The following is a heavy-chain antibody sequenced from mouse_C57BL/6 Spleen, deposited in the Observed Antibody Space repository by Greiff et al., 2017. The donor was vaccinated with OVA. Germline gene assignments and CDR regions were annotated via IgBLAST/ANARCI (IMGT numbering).Heavy chain of an antibody. CDR2: IDPSDSYT. V-gene: IGHV1-69*01. D-gene: IGHD3-2*02. Sequence: QVQLQQPGAELVMPGASVKLSCKASGYTFTSYWMHWVKQRPGQGLEWIGEIDPSDSYTNYNQKFKGKSTLTVDKSSSTAYMQLSSLTSEDSAVYDCARARDSSGPDYWGQGTTLTVSS. CDR3: ARARDSSGPDY. CDR1: GYTFTSYW. J-gene: IGHJ2*01.